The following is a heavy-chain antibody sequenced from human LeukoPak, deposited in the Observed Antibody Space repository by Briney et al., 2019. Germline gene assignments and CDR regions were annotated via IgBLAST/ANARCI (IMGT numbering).Heavy chain of an antibody. V-gene: IGHV3-30*02. CDR2: IEYDGSKK. J-gene: IGHJ6*04. CDR3: AELGITMIGGV. D-gene: IGHD3-10*02. CDR1: GFTFSSYG. Sequence: GGSLRLSCVASGFTFSSYGMHWARQAPGKGLEWVAFIEYDGSKKYYADSVKGRFTVSRDDSKNTVHLQMNSLRAEDTAVYYCAELGITMIGGVWGKGTTVTISS.